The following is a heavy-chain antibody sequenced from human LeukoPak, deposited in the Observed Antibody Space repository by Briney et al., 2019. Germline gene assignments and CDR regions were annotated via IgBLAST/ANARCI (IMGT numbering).Heavy chain of an antibody. CDR2: IYYSGST. J-gene: IGHJ4*02. CDR3: ARGGRADYIDY. CDR1: GGSLSSYY. V-gene: IGHV4-59*01. Sequence: SETLSLTCTVSGGSLSSYYWSWIRQPPGKGLEWIGYIYYSGSTNYNPSLKSRVTISVDTSKNQFSLKLSSVTAADTAVYYCARGGRADYIDYWGQGTLVTVSS.